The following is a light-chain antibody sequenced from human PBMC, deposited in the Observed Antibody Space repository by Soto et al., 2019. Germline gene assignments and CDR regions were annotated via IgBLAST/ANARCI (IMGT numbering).Light chain of an antibody. CDR2: VAS. CDR3: QQYGSSPLT. CDR1: QSVSSSY. J-gene: IGKJ4*01. Sequence: EIVLTQSPGTLSLSPGERATLSCMSSQSVSSSYLAWYQQKPGQAPRLLIYVASSRATGIPDRFSGSGSGTDFTHTISRLEPEDFAVYYCQQYGSSPLTFGGGTKVDI. V-gene: IGKV3-20*01.